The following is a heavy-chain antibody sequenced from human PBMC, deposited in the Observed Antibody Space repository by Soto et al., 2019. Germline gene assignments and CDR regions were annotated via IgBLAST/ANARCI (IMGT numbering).Heavy chain of an antibody. J-gene: IGHJ4*02. Sequence: QVQLQESGPGLVKPSQTLSLTCTVSGGSISSGGYYWSWIRQHPGKGLEWIGYIYYSGSTYYNPSLKSRVTISVDTSKNQFSLKPSSVTAADTAVYYCARGELTYYDFWSGYQRHPYFDYWGQGTLVTVSS. V-gene: IGHV4-31*03. CDR3: ARGELTYYDFWSGYQRHPYFDY. D-gene: IGHD3-3*01. CDR2: IYYSGST. CDR1: GGSISSGGYY.